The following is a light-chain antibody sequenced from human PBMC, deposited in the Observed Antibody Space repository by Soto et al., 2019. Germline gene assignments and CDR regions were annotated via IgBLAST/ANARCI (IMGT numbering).Light chain of an antibody. CDR2: EVS. CDR1: SSDVGGYNY. Sequence: QSALTQPASVSGSTGQSITISCTGTSSDVGGYNYVSWYQQQPGKAPKLMIYEVSNRPSGVSNRFSGSKSGNTASLTISGLQAEDEPDYYCSSYTSSSTRVFGGGTKLTVL. CDR3: SSYTSSSTRV. J-gene: IGLJ3*02. V-gene: IGLV2-14*01.